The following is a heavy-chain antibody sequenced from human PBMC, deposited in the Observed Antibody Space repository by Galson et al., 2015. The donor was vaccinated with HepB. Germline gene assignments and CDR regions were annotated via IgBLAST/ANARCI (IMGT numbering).Heavy chain of an antibody. Sequence: CAASGFTFSHYAMTWVRQAPGKGLEWVSCITESDGRTYYTDSVRGRFTISRDNSKNTLYLQINNARADDTAVYYCARMGAFADYDFDPWGQGIRVSVSS. J-gene: IGHJ5*02. V-gene: IGHV3-23*01. CDR3: ARMGAFADYDFDP. CDR2: ITESDGRT. CDR1: GFTFSHYA. D-gene: IGHD1-26*01.